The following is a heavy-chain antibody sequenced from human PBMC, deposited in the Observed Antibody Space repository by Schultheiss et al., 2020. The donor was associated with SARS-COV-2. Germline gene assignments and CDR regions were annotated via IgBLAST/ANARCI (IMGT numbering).Heavy chain of an antibody. CDR2: TYYKSKWYT. D-gene: IGHD5-18*01. CDR3: ARGPGYSYGTSGRRYWYFDL. J-gene: IGHJ2*01. V-gene: IGHV6-1*01. Sequence: SETLSLTCAISGDSVSSNSAAWNWIRQSPSRGLEWLGRTYYKSKWYTDYAVSVKSRITINPDTSKNQFSLKLSSVTAADTAVYYCARGPGYSYGTSGRRYWYFDLWGRGTLVTVSS. CDR1: GDSVSSNSAA.